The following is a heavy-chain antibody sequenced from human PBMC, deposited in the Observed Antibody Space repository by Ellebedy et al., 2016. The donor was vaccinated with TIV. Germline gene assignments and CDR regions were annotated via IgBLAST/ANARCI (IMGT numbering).Heavy chain of an antibody. D-gene: IGHD4-17*01. CDR3: ARRASYGDYAVQVNPWFDP. V-gene: IGHV3-23*01. CDR2: ISGSGAAT. Sequence: GGSLRLSCAASGFTFSRYWMSWVRQAPGKGLEWVSSISGSGAATYYADSVKGRFAISRDNSKNTLYLQMESLRVEDTAVYYCARRASYGDYAVQVNPWFDPWGQGTLVTVSS. J-gene: IGHJ5*02. CDR1: GFTFSRYW.